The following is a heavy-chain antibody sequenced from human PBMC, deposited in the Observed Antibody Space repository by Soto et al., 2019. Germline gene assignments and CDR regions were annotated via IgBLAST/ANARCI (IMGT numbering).Heavy chain of an antibody. CDR1: GDTFMYYA. V-gene: IGHV1-69*01. CDR3: ARTHIAASRPTASDL. D-gene: IGHD6-13*01. CDR2: AIPVFGTT. J-gene: IGHJ3*01. Sequence: QVQLVQSGAEVRKPGSSVKVSCKASGDTFMYYAFTWVRQAPGQGLEWVGQAIPVFGTTNHAQKFQGRVTFTADESTSTAYMELSSLRFEDTAVYFCARTHIAASRPTASDLWGQGTMVTVSS.